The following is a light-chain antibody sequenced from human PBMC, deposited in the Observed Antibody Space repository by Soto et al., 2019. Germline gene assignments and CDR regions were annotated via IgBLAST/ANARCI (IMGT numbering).Light chain of an antibody. V-gene: IGLV2-14*01. Sequence: QSALTQPASVSGSPGQSITISCTGTSSDVGAHNYVSWYQQHPGKAPKLMIYEVNYRPSGVSNRFSGSKSGITASLTISGLQAEDEADYYCSSYASTRTAVFGTGTKVTVL. J-gene: IGLJ1*01. CDR3: SSYASTRTAV. CDR1: SSDVGAHNY. CDR2: EVN.